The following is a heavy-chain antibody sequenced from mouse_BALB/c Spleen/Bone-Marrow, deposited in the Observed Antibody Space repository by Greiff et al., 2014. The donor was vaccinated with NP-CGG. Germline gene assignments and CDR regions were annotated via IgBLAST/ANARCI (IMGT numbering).Heavy chain of an antibody. Sequence: EVQLVESGGGLVQPGGSMKLSCVASGFTFSNYWMNWVRQSPEKGLEWVAEIRLKSNNYATHYAESAKGRFTISRDDSKSSVYLQMNNLRAEDTGIYYCTRPTMITWFAYWGQGTLVTVSA. J-gene: IGHJ3*01. CDR1: GFTFSNYW. CDR2: IRLKSNNYAT. CDR3: TRPTMITWFAY. V-gene: IGHV6-6*02. D-gene: IGHD2-4*01.